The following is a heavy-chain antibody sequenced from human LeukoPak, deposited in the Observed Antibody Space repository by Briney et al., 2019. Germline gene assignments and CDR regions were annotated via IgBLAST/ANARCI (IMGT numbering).Heavy chain of an antibody. CDR1: GGSISSYY. CDR3: ARGHSYGYTDYFDY. D-gene: IGHD5-18*01. J-gene: IGHJ4*02. V-gene: IGHV4-59*01. CDR2: IYYSGST. Sequence: SETPSLTCTVSGGSISSYYWSWIRQPPGKGLEWIGYIYYSGSTNYNPSLKSRVTISVDTSKNQFSLKLSSVTAADTAVYYCARGHSYGYTDYFDYWGQGTLVTVSS.